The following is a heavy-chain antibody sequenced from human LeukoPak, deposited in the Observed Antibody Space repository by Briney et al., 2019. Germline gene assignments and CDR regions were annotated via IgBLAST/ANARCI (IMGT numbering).Heavy chain of an antibody. CDR3: ARANSAPLSSSSPYYYYGMDV. CDR1: GFTVSSNY. J-gene: IGHJ6*02. D-gene: IGHD6-6*01. CDR2: IYSGGST. Sequence: GGSLRLSCAASGFTVSSNYMSWVRQAPGKGLEWVSVIYSGGSTYYADSVKGRFTISRDNSKNTLYLQMNSLRAEDTAVYYCARANSAPLSSSSPYYYYGMDVWGQGITVTVSS. V-gene: IGHV3-53*01.